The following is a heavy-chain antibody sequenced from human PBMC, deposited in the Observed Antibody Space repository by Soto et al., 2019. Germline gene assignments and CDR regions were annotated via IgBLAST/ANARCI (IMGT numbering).Heavy chain of an antibody. CDR3: ARLGVVVPAAMDSVDY. CDR2: INHSGST. J-gene: IGHJ4*02. V-gene: IGHV4-34*01. CDR1: GGSFSGYS. Sequence: SDTLSLTCAVYGGSFSGYSWSWIRQPPGKGLEWIGEINHSGSTNYNPSLKSRVTISVDTSKNQFSLKLSSVTAADTAVYYCARLGVVVPAAMDSVDYWGQGTLVTVSS. D-gene: IGHD2-2*01.